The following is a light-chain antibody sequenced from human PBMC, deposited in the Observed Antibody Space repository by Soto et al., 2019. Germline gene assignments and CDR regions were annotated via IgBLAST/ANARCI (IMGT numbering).Light chain of an antibody. V-gene: IGKV2-28*01. CDR2: LGS. J-gene: IGKJ1*01. Sequence: DIVMTQSPLSLPVTPGEPASISCRSSQSLLHSNGYNYLDWYLQKPGQSPQLLIYLGSNRASGVPDRFSGSGSGTDFTLKISRVEAEGVGVYYCMQALQTPLRTFGQGTKVEIK. CDR1: QSLLHSNGYNY. CDR3: MQALQTPLRT.